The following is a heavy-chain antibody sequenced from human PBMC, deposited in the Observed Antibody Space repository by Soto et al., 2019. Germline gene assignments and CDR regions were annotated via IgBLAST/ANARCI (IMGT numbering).Heavy chain of an antibody. V-gene: IGHV3-30-3*01. CDR1: GFTFSSYA. Sequence: PGGSLRLSCAASGFTFSSYAMHWVRQAPGKGLEWVAVISYDGSNKYYADSVKGRFTISRDNSKNTLYLQMNSLRAEDTAVYYCARAPTLRITILGGVPGLPNRDVWAQGTTVTFSS. CDR2: ISYDGSNK. CDR3: ARAPTLRITILGGVPGLPNRDV. D-gene: IGHD3-3*01. J-gene: IGHJ6*02.